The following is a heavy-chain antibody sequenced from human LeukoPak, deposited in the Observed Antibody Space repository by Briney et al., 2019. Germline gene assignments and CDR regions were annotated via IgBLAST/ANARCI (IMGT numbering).Heavy chain of an antibody. J-gene: IGHJ5*02. CDR1: GFTFSSYS. Sequence: GGSLRLSCAASGFTFSSYSMNWVRQAPGKGLEWVSSISSSSSYIYYADSVKGRSTISRDNAKNSLYLQMNSLRAEDTAVYYCARDPSSIVVVTEEWFDPWGQGTLVTVSS. CDR3: ARDPSSIVVVTEEWFDP. V-gene: IGHV3-21*01. D-gene: IGHD2-21*02. CDR2: ISSSSSYI.